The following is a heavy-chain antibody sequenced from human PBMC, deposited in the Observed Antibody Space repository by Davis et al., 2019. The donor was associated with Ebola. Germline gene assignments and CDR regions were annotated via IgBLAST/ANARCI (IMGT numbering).Heavy chain of an antibody. CDR3: ARHELLEVYFDP. D-gene: IGHD2-8*02. Sequence: MPSETLSLTCTVSGGSISGTSHYWGWIRQPPGKGLEWIGSIFYSGNTYYNPSLKSRAYISVDPSKSQFSLRLASVTAADTAVYYCARHELLEVYFDPWGQGTLVTVSS. J-gene: IGHJ5*02. CDR2: IFYSGNT. V-gene: IGHV4-39*01. CDR1: GGSISGTSHY.